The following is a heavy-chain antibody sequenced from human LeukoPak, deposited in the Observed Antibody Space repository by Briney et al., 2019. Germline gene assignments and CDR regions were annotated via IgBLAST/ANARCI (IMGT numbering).Heavy chain of an antibody. D-gene: IGHD3-9*01. Sequence: GGSLRLSCAASGFTFSSYGMHWVRQAPGKGLEWVAFIRYDGSNKYYADSVKGRFTISRDNSKNTLYLQMNSLRAEDTAVYYCAKGVYDILPRDYYYMDVWGKGTTVTISS. CDR1: GFTFSSYG. V-gene: IGHV3-30*02. CDR2: IRYDGSNK. CDR3: AKGVYDILPRDYYYMDV. J-gene: IGHJ6*03.